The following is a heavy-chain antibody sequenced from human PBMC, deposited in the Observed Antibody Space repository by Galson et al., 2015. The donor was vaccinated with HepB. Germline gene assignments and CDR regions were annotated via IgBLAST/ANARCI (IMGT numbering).Heavy chain of an antibody. D-gene: IGHD4-11*01. CDR3: TTGAYSNYVGGEFDY. CDR1: GFTFSNAR. CDR2: IKSKTDGGTT. Sequence: SLRLSCAASGFTFSNARMSWVRQAPGKGLEWVGRIKSKTDGGTTDYAAPVKGRFTISRDDSKNTLYLQMNSLKTEDTAVCYCTTGAYSNYVGGEFDYWGQGTLVTVSS. V-gene: IGHV3-15*01. J-gene: IGHJ4*02.